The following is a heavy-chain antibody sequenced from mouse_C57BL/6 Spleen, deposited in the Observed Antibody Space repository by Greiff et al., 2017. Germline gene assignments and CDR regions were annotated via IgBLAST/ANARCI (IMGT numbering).Heavy chain of an antibody. J-gene: IGHJ4*01. CDR2: IDPEDGDT. D-gene: IGHD1-1*01. CDR3: ARHYYYGSGCARDY. CDR1: GFNFNDYY. Sequence: VQLQQSGAELVKPGASVKLSCTASGFNFNDYYMHWVKQRTEQGLEWIGWIDPEDGDTKYAPKFQGKATLTADTSSNTADMQLSSLTSEDTAVXYCARHYYYGSGCARDYWGQGTSVTVSS. V-gene: IGHV14-2*01.